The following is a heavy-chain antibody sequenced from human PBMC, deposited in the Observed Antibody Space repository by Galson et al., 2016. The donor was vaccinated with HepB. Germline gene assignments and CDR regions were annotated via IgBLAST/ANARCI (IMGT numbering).Heavy chain of an antibody. J-gene: IGHJ4*02. CDR3: AIDWWSGYYPTAVIAY. D-gene: IGHD3-3*01. CDR1: GYSFSSYI. V-gene: IGHV1-3*01. Sequence: SVKVSCKASGYSFSSYIMHWLRQAPGQRLEWIGWISAGNAKTEFSQKLQGRVTITADTSATTAYMALSSLTSEDTAVYFCAIDWWSGYYPTAVIAYWGPGTPVAVSS. CDR2: ISAGNAKT.